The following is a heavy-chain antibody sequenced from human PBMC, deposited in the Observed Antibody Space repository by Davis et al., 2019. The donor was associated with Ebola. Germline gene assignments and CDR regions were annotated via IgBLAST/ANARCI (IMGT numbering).Heavy chain of an antibody. D-gene: IGHD5-24*01. CDR1: GGSINNYF. CDR2: IHYLGNT. V-gene: IGHV4-59*08. CDR3: ARWGGVATIEDYYYYGMDV. Sequence: MPSETLSLTCAVSGGSINNYFWSWIRQPPGKGLEWIGNIHYLGNTNYNPSLKSRVTISVDTSKNQFSLKLSSVTAADTAVYYCARWGGVATIEDYYYYGMDVWGQGTTVTVSS. J-gene: IGHJ6*02.